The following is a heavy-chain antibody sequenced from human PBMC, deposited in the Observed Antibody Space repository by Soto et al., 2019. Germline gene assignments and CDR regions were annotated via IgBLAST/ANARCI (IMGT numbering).Heavy chain of an antibody. V-gene: IGHV3-66*04. D-gene: IGHD6-13*01. Sequence: EVQLVESGGGLVQPGGSLRLSCAASGFTVSSNYMSWVRQAPGKGLEWVSVIYSGGSTYYADSVKGRFTISRDNSKNTLYLQMTSLRAEDTAVYYCARPSWYDNGDYYYYGMDVWGQGTTVTVSS. CDR2: IYSGGST. CDR1: GFTVSSNY. J-gene: IGHJ6*02. CDR3: ARPSWYDNGDYYYYGMDV.